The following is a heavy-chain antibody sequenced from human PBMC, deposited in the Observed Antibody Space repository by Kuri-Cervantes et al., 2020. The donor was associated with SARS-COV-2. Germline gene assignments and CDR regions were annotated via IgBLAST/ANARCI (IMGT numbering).Heavy chain of an antibody. J-gene: IGHJ4*02. CDR3: ARDRSGSYYGPFDY. Sequence: GESLKISCAASGFTFSSYAMHWVRQAPGKGLEWVAVISYDGSNKYYADSVKGRFTISRDNSKNTLYLQMNSLRAEDTAVYYCARDRSGSYYGPFDYWGQGTLVTVSS. D-gene: IGHD1-26*01. CDR2: ISYDGSNK. V-gene: IGHV3-30-3*01. CDR1: GFTFSSYA.